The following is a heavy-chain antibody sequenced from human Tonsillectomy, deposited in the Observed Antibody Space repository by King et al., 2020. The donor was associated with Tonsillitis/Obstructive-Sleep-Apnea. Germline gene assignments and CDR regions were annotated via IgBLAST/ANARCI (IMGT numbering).Heavy chain of an antibody. J-gene: IGHJ6*03. CDR3: AKAFSLGYYYYYIDV. D-gene: IGHD2/OR15-2a*01. Sequence: VQLVESGGGLVQPGGSLRLSCAASGFTFSSYAMSWVRQAPGKGLEWVSGISGSGGGPIYADSVKGRFTISRDNSKNTLYLQMNSLRAEDTAVYYCAKAFSLGYYYYYIDVWGKGTTVTVSS. CDR2: ISGSGGGP. CDR1: GFTFSSYA. V-gene: IGHV3-23*04.